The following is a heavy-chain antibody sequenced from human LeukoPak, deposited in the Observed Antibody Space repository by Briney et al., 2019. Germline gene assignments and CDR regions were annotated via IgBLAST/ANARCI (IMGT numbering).Heavy chain of an antibody. CDR3: AREVQTNYSDYYYMDV. Sequence: QTLSLTCAISGDSVSSNSAACNWVRQTPSTVLEWLGRTYYRSKWYIDYAVSVKSRISINPDTSKNEFSLQLKSVTPEDTAVYYCAREVQTNYSDYYYMDVWGEGATVTVSS. V-gene: IGHV6-1*01. CDR2: TYYRSKWYI. CDR1: GDSVSSNSAA. D-gene: IGHD1-14*01. J-gene: IGHJ6*03.